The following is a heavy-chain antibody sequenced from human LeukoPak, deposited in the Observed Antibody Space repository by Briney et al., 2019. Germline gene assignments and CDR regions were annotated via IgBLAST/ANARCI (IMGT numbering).Heavy chain of an antibody. Sequence: GGSLRLSCAASGFTFSSYEMNWVRQAPGKGLEWVSYISSSGSTIYYADSVKGRFTISRDNAKNSLYLQMNSLRAEDTAVYYCARDRNVVVPAAISGMDVWGQGTTVTVSS. D-gene: IGHD2-2*01. V-gene: IGHV3-48*03. CDR1: GFTFSSYE. J-gene: IGHJ6*02. CDR3: ARDRNVVVPAAISGMDV. CDR2: ISSSGSTI.